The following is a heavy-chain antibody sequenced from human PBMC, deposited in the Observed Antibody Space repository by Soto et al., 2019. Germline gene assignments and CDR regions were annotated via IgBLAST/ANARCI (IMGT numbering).Heavy chain of an antibody. Sequence: PGGSLRLSCAASGFSFSNSVIHWVRQAPGRGLEWLAVISTDGSNKYYADSVKGRFTISRDNSKNTLYLQMNSLRAEDTAVYYCARDIVVVPAAIRMRYYYYGMDVWGQGTTVTVSS. CDR2: ISTDGSNK. D-gene: IGHD2-2*02. CDR3: ARDIVVVPAAIRMRYYYYGMDV. J-gene: IGHJ6*02. CDR1: GFSFSNSV. V-gene: IGHV3-33*01.